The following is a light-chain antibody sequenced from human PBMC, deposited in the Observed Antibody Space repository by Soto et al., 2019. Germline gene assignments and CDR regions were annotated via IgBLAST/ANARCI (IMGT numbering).Light chain of an antibody. V-gene: IGLV2-14*01. Sequence: QSALTQPASVSGSPGQSITISCTGTSSDVGGYNYVSWYQQHPGKAPKLMIYEVSNRPSGVSNRFSGSKSGNTASLTISGLQAEDEADYYCSSYTSIGIDYVFGTGTKLTVL. CDR2: EVS. CDR1: SSDVGGYNY. J-gene: IGLJ1*01. CDR3: SSYTSIGIDYV.